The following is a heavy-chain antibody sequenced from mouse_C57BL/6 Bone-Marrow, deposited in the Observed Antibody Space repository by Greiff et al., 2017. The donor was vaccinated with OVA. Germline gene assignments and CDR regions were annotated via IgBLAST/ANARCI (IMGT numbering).Heavy chain of an antibody. CDR1: GFTFSSYA. Sequence: EVQLVESGAGLVKPGGSLKLSCAASGFTFSSYAMPWVRQTPEKRLEWVAYISSGGDYIYYADTVKGRFTISRDNARNTLYLQMSSLKSEDTAMYYCTREGRDYFDYWGQGTTLTVSS. CDR3: TREGRDYFDY. J-gene: IGHJ2*01. CDR2: ISSGGDYI. V-gene: IGHV5-9-1*02.